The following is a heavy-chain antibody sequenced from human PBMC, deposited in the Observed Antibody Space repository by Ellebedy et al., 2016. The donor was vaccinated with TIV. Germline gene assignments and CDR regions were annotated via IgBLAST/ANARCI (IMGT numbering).Heavy chain of an antibody. J-gene: IGHJ4*02. CDR1: GFTFSSYA. D-gene: IGHD4-23*01. Sequence: GESLKISCTGSGFTFSSYAMTWVRQAPGKGLEWVSSISGSGDHTYLADSVKGRFTISRDNSKNTVYLEMNSLRAEDTAIYFCARRLEIGDYGGNSPIGYWGQGTLVTVSS. CDR2: ISGSGDHT. V-gene: IGHV3-23*01. CDR3: ARRLEIGDYGGNSPIGY.